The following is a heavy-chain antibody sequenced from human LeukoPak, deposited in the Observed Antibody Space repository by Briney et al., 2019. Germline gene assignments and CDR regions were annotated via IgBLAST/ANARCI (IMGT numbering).Heavy chain of an antibody. CDR3: AKDLFKYYYDSSGYYPRAEYFQH. Sequence: GGSLRLSCAASGFTFSSYAMSWVRQAPGKGLEWVSAISGSGGSTYYADSVKGRFTISRDNSKNTLYLQMNSLRAEDTAVYYCAKDLFKYYYDSSGYYPRAEYFQHWGQGTLVTVSS. V-gene: IGHV3-23*01. J-gene: IGHJ1*01. CDR1: GFTFSSYA. CDR2: ISGSGGST. D-gene: IGHD3-22*01.